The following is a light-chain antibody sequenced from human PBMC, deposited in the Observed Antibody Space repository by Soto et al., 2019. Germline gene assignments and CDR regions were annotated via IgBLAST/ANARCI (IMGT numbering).Light chain of an antibody. V-gene: IGKV4-1*01. Sequence: DIVMTQSPDSLAVSLGERATINCKSSQSVLYSSNNKNYLAWYQQKPGQSPKLLIYWASTRESGVPDRFSGSGSGTDFTLTISSLQAEDVAVYYCQQYFRTPPTFGQGTKVEI. CDR3: QQYFRTPPT. CDR2: WAS. J-gene: IGKJ1*01. CDR1: QSVLYSSNNKNY.